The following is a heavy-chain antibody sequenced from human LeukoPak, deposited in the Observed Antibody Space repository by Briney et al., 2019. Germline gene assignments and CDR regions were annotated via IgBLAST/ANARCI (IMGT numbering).Heavy chain of an antibody. D-gene: IGHD3-22*01. Sequence: SETLSLTCTVSGGSISSGSYYWSWIRQPAGKGLEWIGRIYTSGSTNYNPSLKSRVTISVDTSKNQFSLKLNSVTAADTAVYYCARDVGTMIVVVPDAFDIWGQGTTVTVSS. CDR3: ARDVGTMIVVVPDAFDI. CDR1: GGSISSGSYY. J-gene: IGHJ3*02. V-gene: IGHV4-61*02. CDR2: IYTSGST.